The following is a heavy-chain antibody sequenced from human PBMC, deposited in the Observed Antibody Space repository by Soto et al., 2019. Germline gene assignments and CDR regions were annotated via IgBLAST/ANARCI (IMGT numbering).Heavy chain of an antibody. CDR2: INPSGGSA. D-gene: IGHD3-10*01. Sequence: QVQLVQSGAEVKKPGASVKISCKASGYNFISYYVHWVRQAPGQGLEWMGIINPSGGSASYSQTCGGRVTMTRDTSTGTVDMEVSSLRSEDTAVYYCARGSLQNYFDYWGQGTLVAVSS. CDR1: GYNFISYY. J-gene: IGHJ4*02. V-gene: IGHV1-46*01. CDR3: ARGSLQNYFDY.